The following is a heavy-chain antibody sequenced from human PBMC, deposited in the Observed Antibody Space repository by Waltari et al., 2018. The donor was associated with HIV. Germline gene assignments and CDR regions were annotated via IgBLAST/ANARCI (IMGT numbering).Heavy chain of an antibody. CDR3: TTAYYYDSSGYYSVFDY. Sequence: EVQLVESGGGLVKPGGSLRLSCAASGFTFSNAWMSWVRQAPGKGLEWVGRIKSKTDGGTTDYAAPMKGRFTISRDDSKNTLYLQMNSLKTEDTAVYYCTTAYYYDSSGYYSVFDYWGQGTLVTVSS. CDR1: GFTFSNAW. D-gene: IGHD3-22*01. V-gene: IGHV3-15*01. CDR2: IKSKTDGGTT. J-gene: IGHJ4*02.